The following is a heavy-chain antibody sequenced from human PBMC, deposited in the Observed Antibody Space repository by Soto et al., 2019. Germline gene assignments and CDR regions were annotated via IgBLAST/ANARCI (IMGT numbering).Heavy chain of an antibody. Sequence: EVQLLESGGGLVQPGGSLRLSCAASGFTFSSYAMSWVRQAPGKGLEWVSAISGSGGSTYYADSVKGRFTISRDNSKNTLYLQMNSLRAEDTAVYYCAKTARSDYYDSSGYFYFDYWGQGTLVTVPS. D-gene: IGHD3-22*01. CDR2: ISGSGGST. J-gene: IGHJ4*02. CDR1: GFTFSSYA. V-gene: IGHV3-23*01. CDR3: AKTARSDYYDSSGYFYFDY.